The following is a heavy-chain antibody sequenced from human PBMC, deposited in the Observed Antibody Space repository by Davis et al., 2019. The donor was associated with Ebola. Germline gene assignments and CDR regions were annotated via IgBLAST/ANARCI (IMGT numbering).Heavy chain of an antibody. CDR3: TRGRHSEPTYDDY. Sequence: GGSLRLSCAASGFTFSSYGMHWVRQAPGRGLEWVAFVRSHGSDDHYADSVKGRFTISRDNSKNTLYLQMNSLRPEDTAVYYCTRGRHSEPTYDDYWGQGTLVTVSS. CDR1: GFTFSSYG. V-gene: IGHV3-30*02. D-gene: IGHD2/OR15-2a*01. CDR2: VRSHGSDD. J-gene: IGHJ4*02.